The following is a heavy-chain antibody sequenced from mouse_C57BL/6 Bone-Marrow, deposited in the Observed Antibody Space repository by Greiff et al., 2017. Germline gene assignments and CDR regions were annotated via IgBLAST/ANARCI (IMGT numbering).Heavy chain of an antibody. D-gene: IGHD3-2*02. CDR3: VRPADQGPLAY. CDR1: GFTFNTYA. J-gene: IGHJ3*01. Sequence: EVQLMESGGGLVQPKGSLKLSCAASGFTFNTYAMHWVRQAPGKGFEWVARIRRKSSNYATYYADSVKDRFTISRDDSHSMLYLQMNSLKTEDTAMYYCVRPADQGPLAYWGQGTLVTVSA. CDR2: IRRKSSNYAT. V-gene: IGHV10-3*01.